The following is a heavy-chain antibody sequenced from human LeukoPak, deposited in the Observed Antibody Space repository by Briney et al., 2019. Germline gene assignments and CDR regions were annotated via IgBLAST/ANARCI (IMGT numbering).Heavy chain of an antibody. CDR2: IWYDGSNK. D-gene: IGHD6-19*01. J-gene: IGHJ4*02. Sequence: GRSLRFSCAASGFTFSSYGMHWVPKAPGKALEWVAVIWYDGSNKYYADSLKGRFTISGDNSKNTLYLQMNSLRAEDTAVYYCTRARYSSGWYYFDYWGQGTLVTVSS. CDR1: GFTFSSYG. V-gene: IGHV3-33*01. CDR3: TRARYSSGWYYFDY.